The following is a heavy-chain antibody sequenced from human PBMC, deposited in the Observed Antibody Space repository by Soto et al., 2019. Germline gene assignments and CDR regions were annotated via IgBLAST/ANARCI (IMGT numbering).Heavy chain of an antibody. CDR3: ARGDCVGGTCYSLAGSFYYYMDV. CDR1: GFTFSNYW. V-gene: IGHV3-74*01. Sequence: EVQLVESGGGLVQPGGSLRLSCVASGFTFSNYWMYWVRQAPGEGLVWVSRINSDGSVSSYADSVKGRLTISRDNVKXXXXXXXXXXXXXDTAVYYCARGDCVGGTCYSLAGSFYYYMDVWGKGTTVTVFS. J-gene: IGHJ6*03. CDR2: INSDGSVS. D-gene: IGHD2-15*01.